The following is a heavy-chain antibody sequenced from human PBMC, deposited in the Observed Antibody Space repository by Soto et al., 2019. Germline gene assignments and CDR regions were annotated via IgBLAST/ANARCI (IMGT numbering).Heavy chain of an antibody. V-gene: IGHV4-34*01. CDR1: GGSFSGYY. D-gene: IGHD3-10*01. CDR3: ASSYFLGSGDLFHGLDV. J-gene: IGHJ6*04. Sequence: PSETLSLTCAVYGGSFSGYYWSWIRQPPGKGLEWIGEVNHGGTSNYNPSLKSRAIISVDTSKNQFSLKLTSVTAEDTALYFCASSYFLGSGDLFHGLDVGGKGTTVTVS. CDR2: VNHGGTS.